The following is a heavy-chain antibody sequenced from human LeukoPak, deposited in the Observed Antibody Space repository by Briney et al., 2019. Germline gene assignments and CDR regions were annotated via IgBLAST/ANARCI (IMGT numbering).Heavy chain of an antibody. CDR2: TNPSSGGT. CDR3: ARDYYYGSGTVPANYGMDV. Sequence: AASVKVSCKASGYSFTSYYMLWVRQAPGQGPEWMGITNPSSGGTDYAQKFQGRITMTRDTSTRTVYMELSRLTFEDTAVYYCARDYYYGSGTVPANYGMDVWGQGTTVTVSS. CDR1: GYSFTSYY. V-gene: IGHV1-46*01. J-gene: IGHJ6*02. D-gene: IGHD3-10*01.